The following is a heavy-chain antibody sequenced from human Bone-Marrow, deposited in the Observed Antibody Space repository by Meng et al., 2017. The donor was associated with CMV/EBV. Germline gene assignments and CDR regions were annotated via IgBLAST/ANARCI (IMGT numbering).Heavy chain of an antibody. CDR2: MNPNSGIT. V-gene: IGHV1-8*01. CDR1: GYTFTSFD. J-gene: IGHJ4*02. CDR3: ARRVASVVAGSLDY. Sequence: ASVKVSCKTSGYTFTSFDINWVRQATGQGLEWMGWMNPNSGITGYAQKFQGRVTMTRNTSISTAYMELSRLRSDDTAVYYCARRVASVVAGSLDYWGQGTLVTVSS. D-gene: IGHD2-15*01.